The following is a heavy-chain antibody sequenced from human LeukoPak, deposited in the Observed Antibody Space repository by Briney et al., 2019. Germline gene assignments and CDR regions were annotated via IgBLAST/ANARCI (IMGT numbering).Heavy chain of an antibody. D-gene: IGHD3-10*01. Sequence: PGGSLRLSCAASGFTFSSYGMHWVRQAPGKGLEWVAVIWYDGSNKYYADSVKGRFTISRDNSKNTLYLQMNSLRAEDTAVYYCAKGYYGSGSYYNWFDPWGQGTLVTVSS. CDR2: IWYDGSNK. J-gene: IGHJ5*02. CDR3: AKGYYGSGSYYNWFDP. V-gene: IGHV3-33*06. CDR1: GFTFSSYG.